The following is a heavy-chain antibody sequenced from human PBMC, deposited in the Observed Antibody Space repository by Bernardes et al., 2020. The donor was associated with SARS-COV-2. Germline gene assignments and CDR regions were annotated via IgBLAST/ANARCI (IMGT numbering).Heavy chain of an antibody. J-gene: IGHJ4*02. CDR3: AKVGCGGDCYLGIES. V-gene: IGHV3-23*01. D-gene: IGHD2-21*02. CDR1: GFTFSNYA. CDR2: ISGSGGKT. Sequence: GGSLRLSCAGSGFTFSNYAMSWVRQAPGKGLEWVSAISGSGGKTYYADSVKGRFSIFRDTSKNMLYLQMNSLGVYDTAVYYGAKVGCGGDCYLGIESWGQGTLVTVTS.